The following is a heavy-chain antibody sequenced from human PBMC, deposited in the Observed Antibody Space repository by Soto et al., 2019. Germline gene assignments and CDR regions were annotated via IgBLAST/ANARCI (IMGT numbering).Heavy chain of an antibody. J-gene: IGHJ4*02. D-gene: IGHD5-18*01. CDR2: IIPILGIA. Sequence: QVQLVQSGAEVKKPGSSVKVSCKASGGTFSSYTISWVRQAPGQGLEWMGRIIPILGIANYAQKFQGRVTNTADKSTSTAYMELSSLRSEDTAVYYCARGGYSYGSEDYWGPGTMVTVSS. CDR3: ARGGYSYGSEDY. CDR1: GGTFSSYT. V-gene: IGHV1-69*02.